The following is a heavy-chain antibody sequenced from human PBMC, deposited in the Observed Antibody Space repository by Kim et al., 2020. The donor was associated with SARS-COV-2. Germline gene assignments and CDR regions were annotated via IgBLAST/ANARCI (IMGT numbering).Heavy chain of an antibody. CDR3: AKDLIGYSSSWYGIDY. CDR2: ISYDGSNK. V-gene: IGHV3-30*18. CDR1: GFTFSSYG. Sequence: GGSLRLSCAASGFTFSSYGMHWVRQAPGKGLEWVAVISYDGSNKYYADSVKGRFTISRDNSKNTLYLQMNSLRAEDTAVYYCAKDLIGYSSSWYGIDYWGQGTLVTVSS. D-gene: IGHD6-13*01. J-gene: IGHJ4*02.